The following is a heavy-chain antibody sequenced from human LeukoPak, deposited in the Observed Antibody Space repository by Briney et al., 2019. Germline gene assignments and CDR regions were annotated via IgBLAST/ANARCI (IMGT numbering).Heavy chain of an antibody. CDR2: INPNNGDT. CDR3: AREGGYDILTGYQDY. Sequence: GGSVKVSCKASGYIFTTYFIHSVRQAPGQGLAWMGWINPNNGDTNYVLQFLRKVTMTRDTSISTAYMELTRLRSDDTAVYYCAREGGYDILTGYQDYWGQRTLVNVSS. V-gene: IGHV1-2*02. D-gene: IGHD3-9*01. CDR1: GYIFTTYF. J-gene: IGHJ4*02.